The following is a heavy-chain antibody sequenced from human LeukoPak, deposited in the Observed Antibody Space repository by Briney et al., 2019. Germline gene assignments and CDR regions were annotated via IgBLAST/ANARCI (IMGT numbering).Heavy chain of an antibody. CDR2: ISAYNCNT. J-gene: IGHJ4*02. D-gene: IGHD5-18*01. Sequence: ASETVSRKASGYTFPSYGISWVRQAPGQGREGMGWISAYNCNTNYAQKLQSRVTMTTDTSTGPAYMELRSLRSDGTAVYYCARAQVYSYGRYFDHWGEGTLVSVSS. CDR1: GYTFPSYG. CDR3: ARAQVYSYGRYFDH. V-gene: IGHV1-18*01.